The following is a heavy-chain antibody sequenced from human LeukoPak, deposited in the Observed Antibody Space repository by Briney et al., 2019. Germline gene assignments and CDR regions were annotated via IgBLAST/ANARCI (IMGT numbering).Heavy chain of an antibody. J-gene: IGHJ5*02. D-gene: IGHD6-13*01. CDR3: ARDVVAAAGTTTWIDP. V-gene: IGHV1-24*01. Sequence: ASVKVSCKVSGYTLTELSMHWVRQAPGKGLEWMGGFDPEDGETIYAQKFQGRVTITRDTSASTAYMELSSLRSEDTAVYYCARDVVAAAGTTTWIDPWGQGTLVTVSS. CDR2: FDPEDGET. CDR1: GYTLTELS.